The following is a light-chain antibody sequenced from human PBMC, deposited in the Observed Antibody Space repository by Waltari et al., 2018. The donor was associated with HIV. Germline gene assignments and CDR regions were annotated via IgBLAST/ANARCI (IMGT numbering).Light chain of an antibody. CDR2: WAS. CDR3: QQYYSTPRT. V-gene: IGKV4-1*01. Sequence: IVMTQSPHSPVVSMGEMATLNCKSSQSVLYSSNNKNYLAWYQQKPGQPPKLLIYWASTRESGVPDRFSGSGSGTDFTLTISSLQAEDVAVYYCQQYYSTPRTFGQGTKLEIK. CDR1: QSVLYSSNNKNY. J-gene: IGKJ2*01.